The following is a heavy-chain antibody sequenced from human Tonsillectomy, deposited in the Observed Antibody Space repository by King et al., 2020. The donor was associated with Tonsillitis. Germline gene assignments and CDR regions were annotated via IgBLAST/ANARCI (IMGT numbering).Heavy chain of an antibody. V-gene: IGHV3-30*18. D-gene: IGHD3-3*01. CDR2: ISSDGSNK. Sequence: VQLVESGGGVVQPGRSLRLSCAASGFIFTNYGMHWVRQAPGKGLEWVAVISSDGSNKYYADSVKGRFTISRDNSKNTLYLQMDSLRPEDTAVYYCAKDEIFGVLTAHFDHWGQGTLVTVSS. J-gene: IGHJ4*02. CDR1: GFIFTNYG. CDR3: AKDEIFGVLTAHFDH.